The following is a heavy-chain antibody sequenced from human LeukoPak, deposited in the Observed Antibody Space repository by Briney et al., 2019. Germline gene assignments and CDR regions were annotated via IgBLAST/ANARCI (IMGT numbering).Heavy chain of an antibody. CDR2: INHSGST. V-gene: IGHV4-34*01. Sequence: PSETLSLTCAVYGGSFSGYYWSWIRQSPGKGLEWIGEINHSGSTNYSPSLKSRVTISVDTSKNQFSLKLSSVTAADTAVYYCASLFEGDYYDSSGYYYDRAKFDYWGQGTLVTVSS. CDR1: GGSFSGYY. D-gene: IGHD3-22*01. J-gene: IGHJ4*02. CDR3: ASLFEGDYYDSSGYYYDRAKFDY.